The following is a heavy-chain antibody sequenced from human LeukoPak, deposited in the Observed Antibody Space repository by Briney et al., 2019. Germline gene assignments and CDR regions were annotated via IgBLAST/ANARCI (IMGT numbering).Heavy chain of an antibody. D-gene: IGHD3-3*01. CDR3: ARVSSHYDFWSGYPIYYGMDV. V-gene: IGHV3-23*01. CDR2: ISTSGGGI. CDR1: GFTFSNYA. Sequence: GGSLRLSCAASGFTFSNYAMSWVRQAPGKGLEWVSGISTSGGGIYYAHSVKGRFTISRDNSKNTLYLQMNSLRAEDTAVYYCARVSSHYDFWSGYPIYYGMDVWGQGTTVTVSS. J-gene: IGHJ6*02.